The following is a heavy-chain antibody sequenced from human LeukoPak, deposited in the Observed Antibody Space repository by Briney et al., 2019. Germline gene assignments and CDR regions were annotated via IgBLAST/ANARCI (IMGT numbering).Heavy chain of an antibody. CDR3: ATVDYYGSGSYFDY. J-gene: IGHJ4*02. Sequence: ASVKVSCKVSGFTLDELSMHWLRQAPGKGPEWMGGFDPEDGETVYAQKFQDRVTLSEDRSTDIAYMELSSLRFEDTAVYYCATVDYYGSGSYFDYWGQGTLVTVSS. CDR1: GFTLDELS. CDR2: FDPEDGET. D-gene: IGHD3-10*01. V-gene: IGHV1-24*01.